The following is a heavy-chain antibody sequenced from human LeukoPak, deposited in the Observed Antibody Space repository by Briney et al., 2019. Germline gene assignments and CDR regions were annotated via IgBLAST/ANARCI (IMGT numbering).Heavy chain of an antibody. CDR2: IYYSGST. V-gene: IGHV4-59*12. Sequence: PSETLSLTCTVSGGSISTYYWSWIRQSPGKGLEWIGYIYYSGSTNYNPSLKSRVTISVDTSKNQFSLKLSSVTAADTAVYYCARVGRYSSSWYGGRRRRNWFDPWGQGTLVTVSS. J-gene: IGHJ5*02. CDR3: ARVGRYSSSWYGGRRRRNWFDP. D-gene: IGHD6-13*01. CDR1: GGSISTYY.